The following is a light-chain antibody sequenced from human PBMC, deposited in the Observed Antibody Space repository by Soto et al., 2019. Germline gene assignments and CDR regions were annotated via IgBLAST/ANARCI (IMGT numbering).Light chain of an antibody. CDR3: SSYTSISTLYV. CDR1: SSDVGSYDY. Sequence: QSALIQPPSVSGSPGQSVTISCTGTSSDVGSYDYVSWYQQHPGTVPKPMIYNVNTRPSGVPDRFSGSKSGNTASMTISGLQAEDEADYYCSSYTSISTLYVFGTGTKVTVL. J-gene: IGLJ1*01. CDR2: NVN. V-gene: IGLV2-18*02.